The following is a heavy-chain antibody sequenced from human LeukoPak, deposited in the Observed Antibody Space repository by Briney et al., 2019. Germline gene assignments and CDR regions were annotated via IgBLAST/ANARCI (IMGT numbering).Heavy chain of an antibody. D-gene: IGHD3-10*01. Sequence: GGSLRLSCAASGCTFDDYAMHWVRHAPGKGLEWVSLISWVGGSTYYADSVKGRFTISRDNSKNPLYLQMNSLRAEDTALYYCAKDLGGTYYYGSGSYYSGMDVWGKGTTVTVSS. CDR1: GCTFDDYA. V-gene: IGHV3-43D*04. CDR2: ISWVGGST. CDR3: AKDLGGTYYYGSGSYYSGMDV. J-gene: IGHJ6*04.